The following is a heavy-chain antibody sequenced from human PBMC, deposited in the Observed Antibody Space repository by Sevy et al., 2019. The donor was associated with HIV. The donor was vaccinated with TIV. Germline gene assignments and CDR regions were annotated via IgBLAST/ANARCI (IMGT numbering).Heavy chain of an antibody. CDR2: IIPIFGTA. CDR1: GGTFSSYA. V-gene: IGHV1-69*13. D-gene: IGHD3-22*01. J-gene: IGHJ4*02. Sequence: ASVKVSCKASGGTFSSYAISWVRQAPGQGLEWMGGIIPIFGTANYAQKFQGRVTITADESTSTAYMELSSRRSEDTAVYYCARVDYYDSSGTFDYWGQGTLVTVSS. CDR3: ARVDYYDSSGTFDY.